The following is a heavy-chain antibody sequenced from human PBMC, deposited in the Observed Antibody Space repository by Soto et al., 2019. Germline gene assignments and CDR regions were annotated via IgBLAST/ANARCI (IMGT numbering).Heavy chain of an antibody. V-gene: IGHV4-30-4*01. CDR1: GGSISSGNYY. CDR3: ATMGTPATGLYYFDY. CDR2: ISYSGSN. J-gene: IGHJ4*02. Sequence: QVQLQESGPGLVKPSQTLSLTCTVSGGSISSGNYYWSWIRQPPGKGLEWIGFISYSGSNYYNASLKSPFTISVDTSKNQFSLNLSFVTAADTAVYYCATMGTPATGLYYFDYWGQGTLVTVSS. D-gene: IGHD1-7*01.